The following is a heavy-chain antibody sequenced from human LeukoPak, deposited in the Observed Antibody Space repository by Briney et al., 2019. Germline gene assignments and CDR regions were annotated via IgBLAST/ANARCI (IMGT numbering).Heavy chain of an antibody. Sequence: SETLSLTCTVSGGSISSGDYYWSWIRQPPGKGLEWIGYIYYSGSTYYNPSLKSRVTISVDTSKNQFSLKLSSVTAADTAVYYCERSRSGSHTGWFDPWGQGTLVTVSS. D-gene: IGHD1-26*01. CDR2: IYYSGST. CDR1: GGSISSGDYY. CDR3: ERSRSGSHTGWFDP. V-gene: IGHV4-30-4*08. J-gene: IGHJ5*02.